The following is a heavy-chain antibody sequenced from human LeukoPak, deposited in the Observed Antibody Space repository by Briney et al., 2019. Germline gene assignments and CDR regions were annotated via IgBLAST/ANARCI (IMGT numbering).Heavy chain of an antibody. Sequence: PGGSLRLSCAASGFTFSSYGMHWVRQAPGKGLEWVAVIWYGGSNKYYADSVKGRFTISRDNSKNTLYLQMNSLRAEDTAVYYCAKSYSSSGYFDLWGRGTLVTVSS. CDR1: GFTFSSYG. CDR3: AKSYSSSGYFDL. CDR2: IWYGGSNK. D-gene: IGHD6-6*01. J-gene: IGHJ2*01. V-gene: IGHV3-30*02.